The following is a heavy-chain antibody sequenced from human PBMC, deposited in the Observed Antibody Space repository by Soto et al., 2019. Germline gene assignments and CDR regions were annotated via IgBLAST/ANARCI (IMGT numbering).Heavy chain of an antibody. Sequence: SQTLSLTCAISGDSVSSNSAAWNWIRQSPSRGLEWLGRTFYRSNWYNDYAGSLKSRITINPDKSKNQFSLHLNSVTPEDTAVYYCAREFSGSYFGAVDSWGQGTLVTVSS. J-gene: IGHJ4*02. CDR1: GDSVSSNSAA. V-gene: IGHV6-1*01. CDR3: AREFSGSYFGAVDS. CDR2: TFYRSNWYN. D-gene: IGHD1-26*01.